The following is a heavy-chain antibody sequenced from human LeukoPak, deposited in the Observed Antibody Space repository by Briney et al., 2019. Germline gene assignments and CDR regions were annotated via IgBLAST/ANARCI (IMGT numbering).Heavy chain of an antibody. J-gene: IGHJ4*02. CDR3: ATNHPNGGGGRYFDWSPID. CDR1: GFTFSDYT. V-gene: IGHV3-48*04. CDR2: IGRSGSTI. Sequence: GGSLRLSCAASGFTFSDYTMNWVRQAPGKGLEWVSFIGRSGSTIYYADSVKGRFTCSRDNAKNSLHLQMNSLRAEDTAVYYCATNHPNGGGGRYFDWSPIDWGQGTLVTVSS. D-gene: IGHD3-9*01.